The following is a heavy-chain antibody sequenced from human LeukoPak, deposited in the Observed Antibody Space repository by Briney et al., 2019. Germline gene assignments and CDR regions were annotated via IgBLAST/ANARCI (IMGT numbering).Heavy chain of an antibody. Sequence: GGSLRLSCAASGFTFSSYSMNWVRQAPGKGLEWVSSISSSSSYIYYADSVKGRFTISRDNAKNSLYLQMNSLRTEDTAVYYCVYSEREYYFDHWGQGTLVTVSS. D-gene: IGHD1-1*01. CDR3: VYSEREYYFDH. V-gene: IGHV3-21*01. J-gene: IGHJ4*02. CDR1: GFTFSSYS. CDR2: ISSSSSYI.